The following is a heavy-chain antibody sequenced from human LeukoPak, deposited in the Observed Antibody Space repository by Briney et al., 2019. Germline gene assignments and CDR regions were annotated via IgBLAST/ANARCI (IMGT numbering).Heavy chain of an antibody. V-gene: IGHV1-69*05. D-gene: IGHD6-13*01. CDR2: IIPIFGTA. CDR1: GGTFSSYA. Sequence: GASVKVSCKASGGTFSSYAISWVRQAPGQGLEWMGGIIPIFGTANYAQKFQGRVTITTDESTSTAYMELSSLRSEDTAVYYCAREVAAAGTGIDYWGQGTLVTVSS. CDR3: AREVAAAGTGIDY. J-gene: IGHJ4*02.